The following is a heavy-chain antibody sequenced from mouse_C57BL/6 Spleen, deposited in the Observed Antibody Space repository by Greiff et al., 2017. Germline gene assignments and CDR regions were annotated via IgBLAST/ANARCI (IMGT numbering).Heavy chain of an antibody. V-gene: IGHV5-4*03. CDR2: ISDGGSYT. Sequence: EVKLMESGGGLVKPGGSLKLSCAASGFTFSSYAMSWVRQTPEKRLEWVATISDGGSYTYYPDNVKGRFTISRDNAKNNLYLQMSHLKSEDTAMYYCAAYYSNYLFAYWGQGTLVTVSA. CDR1: GFTFSSYA. D-gene: IGHD2-5*01. CDR3: AAYYSNYLFAY. J-gene: IGHJ3*01.